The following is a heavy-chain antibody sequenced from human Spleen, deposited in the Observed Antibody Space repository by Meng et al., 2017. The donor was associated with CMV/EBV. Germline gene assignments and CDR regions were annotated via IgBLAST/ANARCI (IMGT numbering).Heavy chain of an antibody. D-gene: IGHD2-15*01. CDR2: ISTSSTYI. CDR1: GFTFSDYY. V-gene: IGHV3-11*06. J-gene: IGHJ4*02. Sequence: GGSLRLSCAASGFTFSDYYMSWIRQAPGKGLEWVASISTSSTYIFYADSVKGRFTVSRDNANRALYLQMDSLKTEDTAVYYCAKTGWTSATPTDWGQGTLVTVSS. CDR3: AKTGWTSATPTD.